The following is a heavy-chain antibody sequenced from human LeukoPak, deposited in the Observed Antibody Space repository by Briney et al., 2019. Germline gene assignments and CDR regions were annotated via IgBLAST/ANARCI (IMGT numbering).Heavy chain of an antibody. CDR3: AREGLGVYGGGAFDI. D-gene: IGHD4-23*01. Sequence: SETLSLTCTVSGGSIISYSWNWIRRPPGKGREWIAYIHYSGGTNNNPSLKSRVTISVDTSRNQLSLNLSSVTAADTAVYYCAREGLGVYGGGAFDIWGQGTMVTVSS. CDR2: IHYSGGT. V-gene: IGHV4-59*01. J-gene: IGHJ3*02. CDR1: GGSIISYS.